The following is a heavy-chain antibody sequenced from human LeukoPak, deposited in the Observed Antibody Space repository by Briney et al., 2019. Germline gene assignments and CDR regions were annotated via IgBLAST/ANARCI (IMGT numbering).Heavy chain of an antibody. CDR2: INHSGST. CDR3: ARGRYYYDSSGYYQYYYYYYMDV. V-gene: IGHV4-34*01. D-gene: IGHD3-22*01. CDR1: GGSFSGYY. J-gene: IGHJ6*03. Sequence: SETLSLTCAVYGGSFSGYYWSWIRQPPGKGLEWIGEINHSGSTNYNPSLKSRVTISVDTSKNQFSLKLSSVTAADTAVYYCARGRYYYDSSGYYQYYYYYYMDVWGKGTTVTVSS.